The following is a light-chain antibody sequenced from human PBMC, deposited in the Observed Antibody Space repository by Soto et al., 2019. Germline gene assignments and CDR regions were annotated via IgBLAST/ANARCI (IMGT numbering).Light chain of an antibody. CDR3: CSYARSSIVV. CDR2: EVS. CDR1: SSDVGTYNL. V-gene: IGLV2-23*02. J-gene: IGLJ2*01. Sequence: QSALTQPASVSGSPGQSITISCTGTSSDVGTYNLVSWYQQHAGKAPKLMIYEVSKRPSGVSNRFSGYKSGNTASLTISGLKAEDEADYYCCSYARSSIVVFGGGTKLTVL.